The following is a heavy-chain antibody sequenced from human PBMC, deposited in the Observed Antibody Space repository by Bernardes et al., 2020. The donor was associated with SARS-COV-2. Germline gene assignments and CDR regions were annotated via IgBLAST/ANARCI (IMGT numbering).Heavy chain of an antibody. V-gene: IGHV4-39*01. CDR1: GGSISSSSYY. CDR2: IYYSGST. D-gene: IGHD3-3*01. Sequence: SETLSLTCTVSGGSISSSSYYWGWIRQPPGKGLEWIGSIYYSGSTYYNPSLKSRVTISVDTSKNQFSLKLSSVTAADTAVYYCARLVPEWLLTKGYYYGMDVWGQGTTVTVSS. CDR3: ARLVPEWLLTKGYYYGMDV. J-gene: IGHJ6*02.